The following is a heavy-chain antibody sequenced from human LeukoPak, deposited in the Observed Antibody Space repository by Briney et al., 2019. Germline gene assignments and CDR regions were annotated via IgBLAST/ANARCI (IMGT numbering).Heavy chain of an antibody. J-gene: IGHJ4*02. CDR1: GFTFSSYA. Sequence: PGGSLRLSCAASGFTFSSYAMHWVRQAPGKGLEWVAVISYDGSNKYYAGSVKGRFTISRDNSKNTLYLQMNSLTAEDTAVYYCARGYCFDGKCPFAFDYWGQGTLVTVSS. D-gene: IGHD2-15*01. V-gene: IGHV3-30*01. CDR2: ISYDGSNK. CDR3: ARGYCFDGKCPFAFDY.